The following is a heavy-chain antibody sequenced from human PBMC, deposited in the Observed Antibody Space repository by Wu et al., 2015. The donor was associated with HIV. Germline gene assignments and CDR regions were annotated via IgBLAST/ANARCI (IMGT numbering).Heavy chain of an antibody. CDR3: VGRRSLDY. Sequence: EVHLVQSGAEVKKPGATVKISCKVSGYTFIDQYMHWVQLAPGKGLEWMGLVDPEDGETIYAEKFQGRVTITADTSTDTAYMELSSLRSDDTAIYYCVGRRSLDYWGQGTLVTVSS. J-gene: IGHJ4*02. CDR1: GYTFIDQY. D-gene: IGHD3-16*02. CDR2: VDPEDGET. V-gene: IGHV1-69-2*01.